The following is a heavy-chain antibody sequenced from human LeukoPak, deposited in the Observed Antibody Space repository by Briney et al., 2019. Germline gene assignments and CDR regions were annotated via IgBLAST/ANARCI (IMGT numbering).Heavy chain of an antibody. CDR2: IYHSGSA. CDR1: GYSITRGYN. V-gene: IGHV4-38-2*01. D-gene: IGHD2-2*02. J-gene: IGHJ4*02. Sequence: SETLSLTCAVSGYSITRGYNWAWIRQPPGKVLEWIGSIYHSGSAYYNPSLKSRVTISVDTSKNPFSLKLSSVTAADTAVYYCVRYCSSTTCYTRAVDYWGQGTLVTVSS. CDR3: VRYCSSTTCYTRAVDY.